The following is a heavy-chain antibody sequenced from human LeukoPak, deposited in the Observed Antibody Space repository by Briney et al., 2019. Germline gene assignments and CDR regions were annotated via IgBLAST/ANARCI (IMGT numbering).Heavy chain of an antibody. CDR2: ISGSGGST. D-gene: IGHD3-3*01. V-gene: IGHV3-23*01. CDR1: GFTFSRYA. J-gene: IGHJ4*02. CDR3: AKSAIFGVVRASMHY. Sequence: GGSLRLSCAASGFTFSRYAMSWVRQAPGEGLEWVSAISGSGGSTYYADSVKGRFTISRDNSKNTLYLQMNSLRAEDTAVYYCAKSAIFGVVRASMHYWGQGTLVTVSS.